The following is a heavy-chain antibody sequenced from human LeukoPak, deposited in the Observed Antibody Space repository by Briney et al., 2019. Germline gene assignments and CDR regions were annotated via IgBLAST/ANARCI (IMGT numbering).Heavy chain of an antibody. J-gene: IGHJ3*02. CDR2: ISYDGSNK. D-gene: IGHD6-19*01. CDR1: GFTFSSYA. CDR3: ARDPYSSGPRDAFDI. Sequence: GGSLRLSCAASGFTFSSYAMHWVCQAPGKGLEWVAVISYDGSNKYYADSVKGRFTISRDNSKNTLYLQMNSLRAEDTAVYYCARDPYSSGPRDAFDIWGQGTMVTVSS. V-gene: IGHV3-30-3*01.